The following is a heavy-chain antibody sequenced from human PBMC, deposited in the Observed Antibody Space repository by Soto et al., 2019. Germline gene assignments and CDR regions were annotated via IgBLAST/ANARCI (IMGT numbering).Heavy chain of an antibody. J-gene: IGHJ4*02. Sequence: QVQLVPSGAEMKKPGSSVKVSCQSSGGTFNTYAMNWVRQAPGQGPEWMGDISPMFGAANYAPKFQGRVTITADESTGTSYMQLSSLTSEDTALYFCAREVQVHAPAFVYWGQGTRVTVSS. D-gene: IGHD3-10*01. V-gene: IGHV1-69*19. CDR1: GGTFNTYA. CDR3: AREVQVHAPAFVY. CDR2: ISPMFGAA.